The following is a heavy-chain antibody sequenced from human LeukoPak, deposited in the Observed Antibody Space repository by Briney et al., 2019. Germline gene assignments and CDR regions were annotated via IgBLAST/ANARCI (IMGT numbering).Heavy chain of an antibody. CDR1: GFTFNTYA. V-gene: IGHV3-23*01. CDR2: ISGSGGST. J-gene: IGHJ4*02. D-gene: IGHD3-22*01. Sequence: GGSLRLSCAAPGFTFNTYAMIWVRQAPGKGLEWVSAISGSGGSTFYADSVKGRFTISRDNSKNTLYLQMNSLRAEDTAVYYCAKLYDGLVKYWGQGTLVTVSA. CDR3: AKLYDGLVKY.